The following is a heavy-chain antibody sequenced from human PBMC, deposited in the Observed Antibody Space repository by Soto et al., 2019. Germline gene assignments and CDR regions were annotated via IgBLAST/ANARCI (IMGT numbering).Heavy chain of an antibody. Sequence: SVNVSCKASGGTFSSYAISWVRQAPGQGLEWMGGIIPIFGTANYAQKFQGRVTITADESTSTAYMELSSLRSEDTAVYYCAAPYGSGSYYMAYYFDYWGQGTLVTVSS. J-gene: IGHJ4*01. CDR1: GGTFSSYA. V-gene: IGHV1-69*13. CDR2: IIPIFGTA. CDR3: AAPYGSGSYYMAYYFDY. D-gene: IGHD3-10*01.